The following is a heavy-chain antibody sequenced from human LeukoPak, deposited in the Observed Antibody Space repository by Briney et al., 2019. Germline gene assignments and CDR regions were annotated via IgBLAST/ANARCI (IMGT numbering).Heavy chain of an antibody. J-gene: IGHJ5*02. CDR2: INPSGGST. Sequence: ASVKVSCKASGYTFTSYYMHWVRQAPGQGLEWMGIINPSGGSTSYAQKFQGRVTMTRDMSTSTVYMELSSLRSEDTAVYYCARDFEPAYYDFWSGYYLGNWFEPWGQGTLVIVSA. V-gene: IGHV1-46*01. CDR1: GYTFTSYY. CDR3: ARDFEPAYYDFWSGYYLGNWFEP. D-gene: IGHD3-3*01.